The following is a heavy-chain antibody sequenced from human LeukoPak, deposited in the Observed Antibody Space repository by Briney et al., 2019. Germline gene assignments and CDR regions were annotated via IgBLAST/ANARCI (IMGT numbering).Heavy chain of an antibody. J-gene: IGHJ3*02. D-gene: IGHD6-13*01. Sequence: ASVKVSCKASRYTFISYYVHCVRQAPGQGLEWMGIISPSGGSTSYAQKFQGRVTMTRDTSTSTVYMDLSSLRSDDTAVYYCARGGRGSSWYGNDAFDIWGPGTMVTVSS. CDR3: ARGGRGSSWYGNDAFDI. CDR1: RYTFISYY. V-gene: IGHV1-46*01. CDR2: ISPSGGST.